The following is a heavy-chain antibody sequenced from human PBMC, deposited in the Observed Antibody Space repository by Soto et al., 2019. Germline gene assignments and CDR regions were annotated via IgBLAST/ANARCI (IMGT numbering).Heavy chain of an antibody. D-gene: IGHD6-13*01. CDR3: AKGIRGSSVFDM. CDR2: FSDSATST. J-gene: IGHJ3*02. Sequence: GGSLRLSCAASGFTFSMFAMSWVRQAPGKGLEWVSGFSDSATSTYYADSVKGRFTISRDNSKNKMYLQMNSLRAEETAVYYCAKGIRGSSVFDMWGQGTMVTVSS. V-gene: IGHV3-23*01. CDR1: GFTFSMFA.